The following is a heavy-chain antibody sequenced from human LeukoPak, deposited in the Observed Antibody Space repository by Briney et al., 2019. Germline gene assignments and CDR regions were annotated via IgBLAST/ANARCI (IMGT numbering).Heavy chain of an antibody. D-gene: IGHD2/OR15-2a*01. CDR3: ARDPCSTINCPLRF. V-gene: IGHV4-34*01. Sequence: SETLSLTCAVYGGSLSGSYGTWIRQSPEKGLEWIGEINHSGRTNYNPSLESRATISVDTSNNHFSLKLRSVTAADTAVYYCARDPCSTINCPLRFWGQGTLVTVFS. J-gene: IGHJ4*02. CDR2: INHSGRT. CDR1: GGSLSGSY.